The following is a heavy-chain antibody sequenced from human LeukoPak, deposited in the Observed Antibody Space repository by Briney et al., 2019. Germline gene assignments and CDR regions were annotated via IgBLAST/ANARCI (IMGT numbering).Heavy chain of an antibody. CDR3: AKDPGATAWGYYMDV. CDR2: IWNDGRSE. J-gene: IGHJ6*03. Sequence: AGGSLRLSCAASGFMFRDCGMHWVRQAPGKGLEWVSFIWNDGRSEHYADSVQGRFSDSRDNSDNTLYLHMTNLRPDDTAVYYCAKDPGATAWGYYMDVWGTGTTVTVSS. D-gene: IGHD7-27*01. V-gene: IGHV3-30*02. CDR1: GFMFRDCG.